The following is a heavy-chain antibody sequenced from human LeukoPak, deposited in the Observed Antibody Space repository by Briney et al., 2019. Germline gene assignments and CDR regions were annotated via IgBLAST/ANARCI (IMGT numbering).Heavy chain of an antibody. D-gene: IGHD3-10*01. Sequence: SETLSLTCTVSGYSISTGYYWGWIRQPPGKGPEWIGSIYHSGSTYYNPSLKSRVTISVDMSKNQFSLKLSSVTAADTAVYYCARGLYPATSGSPTSYWGQGTLVTVSS. CDR2: IYHSGST. CDR1: GYSISTGYY. CDR3: ARGLYPATSGSPTSY. J-gene: IGHJ4*02. V-gene: IGHV4-38-2*02.